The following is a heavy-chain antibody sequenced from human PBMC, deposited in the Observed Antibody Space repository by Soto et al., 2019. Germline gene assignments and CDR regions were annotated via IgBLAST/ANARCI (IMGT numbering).Heavy chain of an antibody. D-gene: IGHD4-17*01. V-gene: IGHV1-3*01. CDR2: INAGNGNT. CDR1: GYTFTSYA. CDR3: ARDGGVYGDYVKWFDP. Sequence: ASVKVSCKASGYTFTSYAMHWVRQAPGQRFEWMGWINAGNGNTKYSQKFQGRVTITRDTSASTAYMELSSLRSEDTAVYYCARDGGVYGDYVKWFDPWGQGTLVTVSS. J-gene: IGHJ5*02.